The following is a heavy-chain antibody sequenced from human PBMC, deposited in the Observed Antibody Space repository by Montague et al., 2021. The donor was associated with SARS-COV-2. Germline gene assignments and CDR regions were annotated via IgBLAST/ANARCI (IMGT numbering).Heavy chain of an antibody. Sequence: SETLSLTCSLSGGSMSTYYWNWIRQPPGRGLEWIGYMSATGSSNYNPSLKSRVTISLDTSQNQVSLRLTSVTAADTAVYYCSREGGYNYGYDSWGPGILVTVSS. CDR1: GGSMSTYY. V-gene: IGHV4-59*01. J-gene: IGHJ4*02. CDR2: MSATGSS. CDR3: SREGGYNYGYDS. D-gene: IGHD5-18*01.